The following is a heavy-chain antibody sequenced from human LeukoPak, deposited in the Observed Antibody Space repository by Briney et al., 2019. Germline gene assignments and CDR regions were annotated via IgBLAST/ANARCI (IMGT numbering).Heavy chain of an antibody. D-gene: IGHD3-22*01. J-gene: IGHJ4*02. V-gene: IGHV3-30*18. CDR2: ISYDGTDK. CDR1: GFTFSSYG. CDR3: AKLDYYDTSVYYYDYFDY. Sequence: GGSLRLSCAASGFTFSSYGMHWVRQAPGKGLEWVALISYDGTDKYYADSVKGRFTISRDNSKNTLYLQMNSLRAEDTAVYYCAKLDYYDTSVYYYDYFDYWGQGTLVTVSS.